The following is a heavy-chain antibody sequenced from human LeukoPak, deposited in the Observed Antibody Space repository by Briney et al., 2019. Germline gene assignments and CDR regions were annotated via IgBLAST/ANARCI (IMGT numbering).Heavy chain of an antibody. Sequence: GGSLRLSCAASGFTFTNAWMSWVRQAPGKGVEGVGRIKSKSDGCTADYAAPVKGRFTISRDDSKNTLYLQMNSLKTEDTAVYYCTKYYYDSSGYLYYFDYWGQGTLVTVSS. CDR2: IKSKSDGCTA. D-gene: IGHD3-22*01. CDR3: TKYYYDSSGYLYYFDY. V-gene: IGHV3-15*01. CDR1: GFTFTNAW. J-gene: IGHJ4*02.